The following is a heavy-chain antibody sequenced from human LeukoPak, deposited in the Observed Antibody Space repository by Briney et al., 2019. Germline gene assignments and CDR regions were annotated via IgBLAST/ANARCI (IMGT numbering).Heavy chain of an antibody. CDR2: IKQGGSER. Sequence: GGSLRLSCAGSGFTFSSYWMSWVRQAPWKGLEWVANIKQGGSERYYVDSVKGRFTISRDNAKNSLYLQMNSLRAEDTAVYYCVREARESGGFDYWGQGTLVTVSS. CDR3: VREARESGGFDY. CDR1: GFTFSSYW. V-gene: IGHV3-7*01. D-gene: IGHD5-24*01. J-gene: IGHJ4*02.